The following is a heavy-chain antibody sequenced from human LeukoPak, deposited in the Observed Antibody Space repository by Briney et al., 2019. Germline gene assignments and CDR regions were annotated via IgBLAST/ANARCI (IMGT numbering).Heavy chain of an antibody. J-gene: IGHJ3*02. CDR3: AKDRITMIVEGAFDI. CDR2: IGGSGGTT. CDR1: GFTFSSYA. V-gene: IGHV3-23*01. D-gene: IGHD3-22*01. Sequence: GGSLRLSCAASGFTFSSYAMSWVRQAPGKGLEWVSVIGGSGGTTYYADSVKGRFTISRDNSKNTLYLQMNSLRAEDTAVYYCAKDRITMIVEGAFDIWGQGTMVTVSS.